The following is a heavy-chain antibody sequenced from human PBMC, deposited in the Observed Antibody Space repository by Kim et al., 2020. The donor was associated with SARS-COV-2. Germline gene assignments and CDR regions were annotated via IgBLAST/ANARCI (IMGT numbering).Heavy chain of an antibody. Sequence: KSRVTISVDTSKNQFSLKMSSVTAADTAVYYCARLVAAAGTYYYYYGMDVWGQGTTVTVSS. V-gene: IGHV4-39*01. CDR3: ARLVAAAGTYYYYYGMDV. J-gene: IGHJ6*02. D-gene: IGHD6-13*01.